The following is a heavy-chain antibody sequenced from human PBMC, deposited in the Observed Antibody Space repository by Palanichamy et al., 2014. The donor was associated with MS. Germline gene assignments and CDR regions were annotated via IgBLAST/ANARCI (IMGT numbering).Heavy chain of an antibody. CDR2: IDPSDSYT. CDR3: ANGVDSRQEY. CDR1: GYRFTTYW. Sequence: EVQLVQSGAEVKKPGESLRISCKGSGYRFTTYWITWVRQMPGKGLEWMGRIDPSDSYTNYSPSFQGHITISVDKSISTAYLQWSSLKASDTAIYYCANGVDSRQEYWGQGTLVTVSS. D-gene: IGHD3-22*01. V-gene: IGHV5-10-1*03. J-gene: IGHJ4*02.